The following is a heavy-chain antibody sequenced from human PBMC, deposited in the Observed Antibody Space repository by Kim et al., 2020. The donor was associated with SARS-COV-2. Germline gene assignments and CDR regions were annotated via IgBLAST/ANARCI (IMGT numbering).Heavy chain of an antibody. J-gene: IGHJ5*02. V-gene: IGHV3-23*01. CDR3: AKEDTMVRGVWWPRDGSNWCDP. Sequence: GGSLRLSCAASGFTFSSYAMSWVRQAPGKGLEWVSAISGSGGSTYYADSVKGRFTISRDNSKNTLYLQMNSLRAEDTAVYYCAKEDTMVRGVWWPRDGSNWCDPWGQGTLVTVSS. CDR2: ISGSGGST. CDR1: GFTFSSYA. D-gene: IGHD3-10*01.